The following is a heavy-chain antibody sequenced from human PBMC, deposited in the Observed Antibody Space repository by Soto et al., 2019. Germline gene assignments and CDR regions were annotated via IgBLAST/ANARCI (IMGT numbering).Heavy chain of an antibody. CDR1: GFTFSSYG. CDR2: IWYDGSNK. D-gene: IGHD6-19*01. CDR3: ARDSGWIFDY. Sequence: QVQLVESGGGVVQPGRSLRLSCAASGFTFSSYGMHWVRQAPGKGLEWVALIWYDGSNKYYADSAKGRFTISRDNSKNTLHLQMNSLGAEDTAVYYCARDSGWIFDYWGQGTLVTVSS. V-gene: IGHV3-33*01. J-gene: IGHJ4*02.